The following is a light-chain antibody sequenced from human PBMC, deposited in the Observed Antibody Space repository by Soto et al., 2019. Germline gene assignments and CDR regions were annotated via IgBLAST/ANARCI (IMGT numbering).Light chain of an antibody. CDR1: QSTSRW. V-gene: IGKV1-5*01. CDR3: QQYNSLWT. CDR2: DVS. J-gene: IGKJ1*01. Sequence: DIHMTQSPSTLSASVGDRVTITCRASQSTSRWVAWYQQKPGKAPKVLIYDVSTLESGVPSRFSGSGSATEFTLTISSLQPDDLGTYYCQQYNSLWTFGQGTKVDIK.